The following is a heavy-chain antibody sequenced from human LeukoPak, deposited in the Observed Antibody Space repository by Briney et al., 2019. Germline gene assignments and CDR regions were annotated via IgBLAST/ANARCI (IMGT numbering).Heavy chain of an antibody. J-gene: IGHJ4*02. CDR3: GKGLDSRRELAPFDY. D-gene: IGHD1-26*01. Sequence: GRSLRLSCAASGFTFSSYGMHWVRQAPGKGLEWVAVISYDGTNKYYAHSVRGGFTISRENSKNTLYLQMYSLRAEDTAVYYCGKGLDSRRELAPFDYWGQGTLVTVSS. CDR1: GFTFSSYG. V-gene: IGHV3-30*18. CDR2: ISYDGTNK.